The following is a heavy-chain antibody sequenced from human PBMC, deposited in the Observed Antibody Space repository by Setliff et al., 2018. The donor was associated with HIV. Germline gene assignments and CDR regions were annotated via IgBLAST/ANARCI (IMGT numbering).Heavy chain of an antibody. D-gene: IGHD3-3*01. CDR1: ADIFNAYY. CDR3: ARVADRNYDFWSAYEY. Sequence: GASVKVSCKASADIFNAYYIHWVRQAPGQGLEWMGWITPNGDDTNYPQKFEGRVTLTRDTSIATAYMELRNLTSDDTAVYYCARVADRNYDFWSAYEYWGQGTLVTVSS. CDR2: ITPNGDDT. V-gene: IGHV1-2*02. J-gene: IGHJ4*02.